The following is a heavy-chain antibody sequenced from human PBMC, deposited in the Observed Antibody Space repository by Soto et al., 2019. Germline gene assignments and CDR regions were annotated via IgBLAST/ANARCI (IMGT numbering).Heavy chain of an antibody. Sequence: EVQLVESGGGLVQPGGSRKLSCAAAGVTVSGSAMHWVRQASGKGLEGVGRIRSKANSYATAYAASVKGRFTISRDDSKNTAYLQMNSLKTEDTAVYYCSSSYYDFWSGYNWFDPWGQGTLVTVSS. CDR3: SSSYYDFWSGYNWFDP. J-gene: IGHJ5*02. D-gene: IGHD3-3*01. CDR2: IRSKANSYAT. CDR1: GVTVSGSA. V-gene: IGHV3-73*01.